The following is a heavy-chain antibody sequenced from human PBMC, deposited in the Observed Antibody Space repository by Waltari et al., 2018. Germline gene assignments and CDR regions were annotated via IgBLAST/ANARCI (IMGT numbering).Heavy chain of an antibody. V-gene: IGHV1-3*01. D-gene: IGHD3-10*01. J-gene: IGHJ6*02. Sequence: QVQLVQSGAEVKKPGASVKVSCKASGYTFTSYAMHWVRQAPGQRLEWMGWINAGNGNTKYSQKFQGRVTITRDTTARTAYMELSSLRSEDTAVYYCARPCPPPYYYGSGEIGYGLDVWGQGTTVTVSS. CDR2: INAGNGNT. CDR3: ARPCPPPYYYGSGEIGYGLDV. CDR1: GYTFTSYA.